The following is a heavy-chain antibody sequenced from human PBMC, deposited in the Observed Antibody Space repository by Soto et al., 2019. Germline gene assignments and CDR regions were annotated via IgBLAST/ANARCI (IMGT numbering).Heavy chain of an antibody. CDR2: ISSSSSYI. D-gene: IGHD3-10*01. CDR1: GFTFSSYS. V-gene: IGHV3-21*01. J-gene: IGHJ3*02. CDR3: AREGAWFGELLSFVPALAHDAFDI. Sequence: PGGSLRLSCAASGFTFSSYSMNWVRQAPGKGLEWVSSISSSSSYIYYADSVKGRFTISRDNAKNSLYLQMNSLRAEDTAVYYCAREGAWFGELLSFVPALAHDAFDIWGQGTMVTVSS.